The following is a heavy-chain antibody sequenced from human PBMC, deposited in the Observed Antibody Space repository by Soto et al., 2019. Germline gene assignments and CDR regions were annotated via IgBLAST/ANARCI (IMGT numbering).Heavy chain of an antibody. D-gene: IGHD2-15*01. CDR2: ISGSGGST. CDR1: GFTFSSYA. CDR3: AKDKRFWDIVVVVAATGLLDY. Sequence: GGSLRLSCAASGFTFSSYAMSWVRQAPGKGLEWVSAISGSGGSTYYADSVKGRFTISRDNSKNTLYLQMNSLRAEDTAVYYCAKDKRFWDIVVVVAATGLLDYWGQGTLVTVSS. J-gene: IGHJ4*02. V-gene: IGHV3-23*01.